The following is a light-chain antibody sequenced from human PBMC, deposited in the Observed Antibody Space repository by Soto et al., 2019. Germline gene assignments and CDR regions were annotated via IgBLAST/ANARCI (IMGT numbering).Light chain of an antibody. J-gene: IGLJ1*01. V-gene: IGLV1-44*01. Sequence: QSVLTQPPSASGTPGQRVIISCSGSSSNIGSNTVNWYQQLPGTAPKLLIYSHNQRPSGVPDRFSGSQSGTSASLAISGLQSEDEADYYCATWDDSLDGDVFGTGTKLTVL. CDR1: SSNIGSNT. CDR2: SHN. CDR3: ATWDDSLDGDV.